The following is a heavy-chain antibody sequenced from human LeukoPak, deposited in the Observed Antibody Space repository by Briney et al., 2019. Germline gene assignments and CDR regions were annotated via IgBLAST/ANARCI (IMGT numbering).Heavy chain of an antibody. D-gene: IGHD6-19*01. J-gene: IGHJ4*02. CDR2: IRSKAYGGTA. CDR3: TRDLGSGWYFDY. CDR1: GLTFGDYA. V-gene: IGHV3-49*04. Sequence: GGSLTLSCTASGLTFGDYAMSWVRQAPGKGLEWVGFIRSKAYGGTAEYAASVKGRFTISRDDSKSIAYLQMNSLKTEDTAVYYCTRDLGSGWYFDYWGQGTLVTVSS.